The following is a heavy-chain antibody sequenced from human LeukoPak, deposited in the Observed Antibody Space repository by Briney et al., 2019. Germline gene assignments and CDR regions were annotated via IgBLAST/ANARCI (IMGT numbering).Heavy chain of an antibody. V-gene: IGHV3-30-3*01. CDR2: ISYDGSNK. D-gene: IGHD1-14*01. CDR1: GFTFSSYA. CDR3: ASIKFPFDY. J-gene: IGHJ4*02. Sequence: GGSLRLSCAASGFTFSSYAMHWVRQAPGKGLEWVAVISYDGSNKYYADSVKGRFTISRDNAKNSLYLQMNSLRAEDTAVYYCASIKFPFDYWGQGTLVTVSS.